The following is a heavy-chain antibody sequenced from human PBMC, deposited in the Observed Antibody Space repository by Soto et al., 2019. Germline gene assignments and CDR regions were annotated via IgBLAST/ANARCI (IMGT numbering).Heavy chain of an antibody. CDR3: ARQDGYCSGGSCFDP. J-gene: IGHJ5*02. V-gene: IGHV4-59*08. D-gene: IGHD2-15*01. CDR1: GGSISSYY. Sequence: SETLSLTCTVSGGSISSYYWSWIRQPPGKGLEWIGYIYYSGSTNYNPSLKSRVTISVDTSKNQFSLKLSSVTAADTAVYYCARQDGYCSGGSCFDPWGQGTLVTVSS. CDR2: IYYSGST.